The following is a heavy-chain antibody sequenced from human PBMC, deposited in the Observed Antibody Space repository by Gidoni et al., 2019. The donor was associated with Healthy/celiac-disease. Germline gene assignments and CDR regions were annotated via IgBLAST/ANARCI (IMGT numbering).Heavy chain of an antibody. J-gene: IGHJ4*02. Sequence: EVQLLESGGGLVQPGGSLRLSCAASGFTFSSYAMSWVRQAPGKGLGGVSAISGSGGSTYDADSVKGRFTISRDNSKNTLYLQMNSLRAEDTAVYYCAKATIVVVITTSLDYWGQGTLVTVSS. V-gene: IGHV3-23*01. CDR1: GFTFSSYA. CDR3: AKATIVVVITTSLDY. D-gene: IGHD3-22*01. CDR2: ISGSGGST.